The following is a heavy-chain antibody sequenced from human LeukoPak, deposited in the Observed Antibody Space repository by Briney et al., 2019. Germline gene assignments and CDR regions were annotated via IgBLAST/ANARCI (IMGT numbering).Heavy chain of an antibody. CDR1: GYTFMSHG. Sequence: ASVKVSCKAYGYTFMSHGISWVRQAPGQGLEWMGWISGSSSNTNFAQRLQGRVTMTTDTSTTTAYMELRSLRSDDTAVYYCARATGTWGHDGFDIWGQGTMVTVSS. J-gene: IGHJ3*02. V-gene: IGHV1-18*01. D-gene: IGHD3-16*01. CDR3: ARATGTWGHDGFDI. CDR2: ISGSSSNT.